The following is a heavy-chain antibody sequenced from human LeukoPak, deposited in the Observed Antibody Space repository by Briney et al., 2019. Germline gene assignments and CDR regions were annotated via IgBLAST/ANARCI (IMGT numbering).Heavy chain of an antibody. Sequence: SETLSLTCTVSGGSVSSGSYCWSWIRQPPGKGLEWIGYIYYSGSTNYNPSLKSRVTIPVDTSKNQFSLKLSSVTAADTAVYYCARVRSVYSDVWGQGTTATVSS. CDR3: ARVRSVYSDV. CDR2: IYYSGST. J-gene: IGHJ6*02. CDR1: GGSVSSGSYC. V-gene: IGHV4-61*01. D-gene: IGHD2-8*01.